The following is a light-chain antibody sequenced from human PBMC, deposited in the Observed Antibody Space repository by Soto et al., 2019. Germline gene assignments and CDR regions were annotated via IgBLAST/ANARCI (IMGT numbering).Light chain of an antibody. Sequence: QSVLTQPASVSGSPGQSITISCTGTSSDVGGYNYVSWYQQHPGKAPKLMIYAVTDRPSGVSSRFSGSKSGNTASLTISELQAEDEADYYCSSYTSSSTLFGTGTKLTVL. J-gene: IGLJ1*01. CDR1: SSDVGGYNY. CDR3: SSYTSSSTL. CDR2: AVT. V-gene: IGLV2-14*01.